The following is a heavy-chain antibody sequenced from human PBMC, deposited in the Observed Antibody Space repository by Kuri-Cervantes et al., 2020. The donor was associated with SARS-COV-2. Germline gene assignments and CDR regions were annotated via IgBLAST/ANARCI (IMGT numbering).Heavy chain of an antibody. CDR1: GGSISSGGYY. D-gene: IGHD6-19*01. Sequence: SETLSLTCAVSGGSISSGGYYWSWIRQHPGKGLEWIGYIYYSGSTYYNPSLKSRVTISVDTSKNQFSLKLSSVTAADTAVYYCARAPSGSSGWYGGAYDIWGQGTMVTVSS. CDR3: ARAPSGSSGWYGGAYDI. V-gene: IGHV4-31*02. CDR2: IYYSGST. J-gene: IGHJ3*02.